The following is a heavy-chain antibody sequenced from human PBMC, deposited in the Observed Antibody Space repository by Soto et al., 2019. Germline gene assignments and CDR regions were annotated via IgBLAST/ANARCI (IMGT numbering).Heavy chain of an antibody. V-gene: IGHV4-30-2*01. CDR1: GGSISSGGYS. J-gene: IGHJ5*02. Sequence: QLHLQESGSGLVRPSQTLSLTCVVSGGSISSGGYSWNWIRQPPGKGLEWIGYIYHSGSTLYNPSLKSRVTISVDKSKTQFSLKLTSVTAADTAVYYCARDQLEGNWFDPWGQGTLVTVSS. CDR2: IYHSGST. CDR3: ARDQLEGNWFDP. D-gene: IGHD1-1*01.